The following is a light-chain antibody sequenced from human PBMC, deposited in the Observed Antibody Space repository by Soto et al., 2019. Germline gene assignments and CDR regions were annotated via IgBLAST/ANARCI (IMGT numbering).Light chain of an antibody. CDR2: EVS. V-gene: IGLV2-14*01. CDR1: SSDVGAYNY. Sequence: QSVLTQPASVSGSPGQSITISCIGTSSDVGAYNYVSWYQQLPGKAPKLMIYEVSNRPSGISNRFSGSKSGNTASLTISGLQTEDEADYYRNSRASGTTYVFGTGTKVTVL. CDR3: NSRASGTTYV. J-gene: IGLJ1*01.